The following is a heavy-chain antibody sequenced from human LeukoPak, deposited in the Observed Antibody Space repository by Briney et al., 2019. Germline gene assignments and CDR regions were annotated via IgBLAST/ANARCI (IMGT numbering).Heavy chain of an antibody. CDR3: ALIAAAGTPPFAAEFDP. J-gene: IGHJ5*02. CDR2: INPSGGST. Sequence: GASVKVSCKASGYTFTSYYMHWVRQAPGQGLEWMGIINPSGGSTSYAQKFQGSVTMTRDMSTSTVYMELSSLRSEDTAVYYCALIAAAGTPPFAAEFDPWGQGTLVTVSS. D-gene: IGHD6-13*01. V-gene: IGHV1-46*01. CDR1: GYTFTSYY.